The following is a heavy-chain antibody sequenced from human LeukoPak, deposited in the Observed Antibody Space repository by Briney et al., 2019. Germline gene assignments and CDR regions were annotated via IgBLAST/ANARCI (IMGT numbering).Heavy chain of an antibody. CDR1: GYSFPSDW. D-gene: IGHD6-6*01. CDR3: ASTVSSSSPFDY. Sequence: GESLKISCKGSGYSFPSDWIGWVRQMPGKGLQWMGIIYPGDSDTRYSPSFQGQVTISADKSINTAYLQWSSLKASDTATYYCASTVSSSSPFDYWGQGTLVTVSS. V-gene: IGHV5-51*01. CDR2: IYPGDSDT. J-gene: IGHJ4*02.